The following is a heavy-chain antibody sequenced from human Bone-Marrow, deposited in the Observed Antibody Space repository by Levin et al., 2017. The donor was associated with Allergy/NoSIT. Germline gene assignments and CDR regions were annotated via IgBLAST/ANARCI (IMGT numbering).Heavy chain of an antibody. CDR3: AGQRAAVGAVDY. CDR2: IYHTGRA. Sequence: SETLSLTCDVSDYSISSGYNWGWIRQPPGKGLEWIGNIYHTGRAYYNPSLRSRVTLSVDKSNNRFSLNLNSLTAADTAVYYCAGQRAAVGAVDYWGQGTLVSVSS. D-gene: IGHD6-13*01. V-gene: IGHV4-38-2*01. J-gene: IGHJ4*02. CDR1: DYSISSGYN.